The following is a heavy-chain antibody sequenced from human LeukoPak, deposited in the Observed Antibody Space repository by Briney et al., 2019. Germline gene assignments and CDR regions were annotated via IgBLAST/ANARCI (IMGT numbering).Heavy chain of an antibody. V-gene: IGHV4-30-4*02. Sequence: SETLSLTCTVSGGSISSGDYYWSWIRQPPGKGLEWIGYIYYSGSTYYNPSLKGRVTISVDTSKNQFSLKLTSVTAADTAVYYCARDRGSYGYFDYWGQGTLVTVSS. CDR2: IYYSGST. CDR1: GGSISSGDYY. CDR3: ARDRGSYGYFDY. D-gene: IGHD1-26*01. J-gene: IGHJ4*02.